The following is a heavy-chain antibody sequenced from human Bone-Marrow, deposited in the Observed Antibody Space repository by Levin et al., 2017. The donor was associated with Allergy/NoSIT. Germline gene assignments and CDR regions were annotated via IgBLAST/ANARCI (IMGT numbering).Heavy chain of an antibody. CDR2: IAYDGTYK. D-gene: IGHD3-10*01. CDR3: AKDRSTMLRGLPAD. J-gene: IGHJ4*02. V-gene: IGHV3-30*18. Sequence: GESLKISCAASGFTFSSYGMHWVRQAPGKGLEWVAFIAYDGTYKVYGDSVKGRFTVSRDNSKNTLYLQMNSLRAEDTAVYYCAKDRSTMLRGLPADWGQGTLVTVSS. CDR1: GFTFSSYG.